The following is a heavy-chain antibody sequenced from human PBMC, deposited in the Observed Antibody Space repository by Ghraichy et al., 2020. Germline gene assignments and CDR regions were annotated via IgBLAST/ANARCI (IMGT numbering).Heavy chain of an antibody. V-gene: IGHV4-39*01. CDR2: IYYSGST. Sequence: SETLSHTCTVSGGSISSSSYYWGWIRQPPGKGLEWIGSIYYSGSTYYNPSLKSRVTISVDTSKNQFSLKLSSVTAADTAVYYCARHEGRYYYDSSGYSPDDSFDIWGQRTMVTVSS. J-gene: IGHJ3*02. CDR3: ARHEGRYYYDSSGYSPDDSFDI. CDR1: GGSISSSSYY. D-gene: IGHD3-22*01.